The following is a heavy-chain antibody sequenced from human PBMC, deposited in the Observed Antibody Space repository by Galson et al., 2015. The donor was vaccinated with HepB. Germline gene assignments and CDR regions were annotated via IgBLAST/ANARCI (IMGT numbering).Heavy chain of an antibody. CDR2: IYYDGST. D-gene: IGHD2-2*01. J-gene: IGHJ4*02. CDR3: AGAAYVSYHIDY. Sequence: QVQLQESGPGLVKPSETLSLTCTVSGGSISTYYWSWIRQPPGKGLEWIGFIYYDGSTNYNPSLKSRVTISVDTSKNQFSLKLSSVTAADTAVYYCAGAAYVSYHIDYWGQGTLATVSS. CDR1: GGSISTYY. V-gene: IGHV4-59*01.